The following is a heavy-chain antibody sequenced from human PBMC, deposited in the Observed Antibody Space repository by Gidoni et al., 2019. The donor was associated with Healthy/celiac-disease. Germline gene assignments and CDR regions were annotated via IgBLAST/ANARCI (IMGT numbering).Heavy chain of an antibody. CDR1: GFTFSSYG. Sequence: QVQLVESGGGVVQPGRSLRLSCAASGFTFSSYGMHWVRQAPGKGLEWVAVIWYDGSNKYYADSVKGRFTISRDNSKNTLYLQMNSLGAEDTAVYYCARDGQAYDPDYWGQGTLVTVSS. J-gene: IGHJ4*02. CDR2: IWYDGSNK. CDR3: ARDGQAYDPDY. V-gene: IGHV3-33*01. D-gene: IGHD3-22*01.